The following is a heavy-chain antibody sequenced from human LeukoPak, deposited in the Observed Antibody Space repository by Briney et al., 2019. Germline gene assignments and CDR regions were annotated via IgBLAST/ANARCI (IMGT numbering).Heavy chain of an antibody. CDR2: INHSGST. CDR1: GGSFSGYY. CDR3: ARVVLRYCSSTSCYRAGRFDY. V-gene: IGHV4-34*01. D-gene: IGHD2-2*01. J-gene: IGHJ4*02. Sequence: SETLPLTCAVYGGSFSGYYWSWIRQPPGKGLEWIGEINHSGSTNYNPSLKSRVTISVDTSKNQFSLKLSSVTAADTAVYYCARVVLRYCSSTSCYRAGRFDYWGQGTLVTVSS.